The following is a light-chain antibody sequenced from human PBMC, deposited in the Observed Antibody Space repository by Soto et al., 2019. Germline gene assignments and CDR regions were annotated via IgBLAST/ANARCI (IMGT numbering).Light chain of an antibody. Sequence: QSVLTQPPSVSGAPGQRVAISCTANNSNIGSDFAVSWYRQFPGTAPKLLIYSNNQRPSGVPGRFSDSKSGTSASLAISGLQSEDEADYYCASWDDSLNGVVFGGGTKLTVL. CDR3: ASWDDSLNGVV. CDR1: NSNIGSDFA. CDR2: SNN. J-gene: IGLJ2*01. V-gene: IGLV1-44*01.